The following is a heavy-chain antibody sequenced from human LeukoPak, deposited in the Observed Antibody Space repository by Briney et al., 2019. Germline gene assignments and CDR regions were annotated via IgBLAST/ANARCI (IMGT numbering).Heavy chain of an antibody. V-gene: IGHV4-38-2*02. D-gene: IGHD1-26*01. CDR3: AREFGSGSYDFDY. Sequence: SETLSLTCTVSGYSISSGYYWGWIRQPPGKGLEWIGSIYHSGSTYYNPSLKSRVTISVDTSKNQFSLKLSSVTAADTAVYYCAREFGSGSYDFDYWGQGTLVTVSS. CDR1: GYSISSGYY. CDR2: IYHSGST. J-gene: IGHJ4*02.